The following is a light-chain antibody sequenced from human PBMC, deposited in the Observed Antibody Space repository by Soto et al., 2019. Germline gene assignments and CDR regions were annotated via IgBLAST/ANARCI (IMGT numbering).Light chain of an antibody. CDR1: QSVLYSSNNKNY. CDR2: WAS. CDR3: HQYYNAPLT. J-gene: IGKJ4*01. V-gene: IGKV4-1*01. Sequence: DIVMTQSPESLAVSLGERATINCKSSQSVLYSSNNKNYLAWYQQKPGQPPKLLIYWASTRESGVPDRFSGSGSGTDFTLTISSLQAEDVAVYYCHQYYNAPLTFGGGTKVEIK.